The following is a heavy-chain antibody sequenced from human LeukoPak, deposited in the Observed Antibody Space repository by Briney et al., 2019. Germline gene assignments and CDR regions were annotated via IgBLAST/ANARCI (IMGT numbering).Heavy chain of an antibody. CDR3: ARSGSSGPPPL. Sequence: MSSETLSLTCAVYGGSFSGYYWSWIRQPPGKGLEWIGEINHSGSTNYNPSLKSRVTISVDTSKNQFSLRLTSVTAADTAVYYCARSGSSGPPPLWGQGTMVTVSS. J-gene: IGHJ3*01. CDR2: INHSGST. CDR1: GGSFSGYY. D-gene: IGHD6-19*01. V-gene: IGHV4-34*01.